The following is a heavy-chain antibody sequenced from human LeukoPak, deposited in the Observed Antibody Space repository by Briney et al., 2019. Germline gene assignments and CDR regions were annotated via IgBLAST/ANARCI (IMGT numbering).Heavy chain of an antibody. Sequence: ASVKVSCKASGYTFTGYYMHWVRQAPGQGLERMGWINPNSGGTNYAQKFQGRVTMTRDTSISTAYMELSRLRSDDTAVYYCARYYDSSGSTDYWGQGTLVTVSS. CDR2: INPNSGGT. J-gene: IGHJ4*02. D-gene: IGHD3-22*01. CDR3: ARYYDSSGSTDY. CDR1: GYTFTGYY. V-gene: IGHV1-2*02.